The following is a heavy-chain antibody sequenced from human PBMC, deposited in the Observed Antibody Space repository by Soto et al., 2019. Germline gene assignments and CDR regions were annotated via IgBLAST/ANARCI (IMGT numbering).Heavy chain of an antibody. CDR3: AKSRGALTGDYFDY. D-gene: IGHD1-20*01. Sequence: PGGSLRLSCAASGFTFDDYTMHWVRQGPGKGLEWVSLISWDGDGIYYADSVKGRFTISRDNSKNSLYLQMNSLRTEDTALYHCAKSRGALTGDYFDYWGQGTLVTVS. V-gene: IGHV3-43*01. J-gene: IGHJ4*02. CDR2: ISWDGDGI. CDR1: GFTFDDYT.